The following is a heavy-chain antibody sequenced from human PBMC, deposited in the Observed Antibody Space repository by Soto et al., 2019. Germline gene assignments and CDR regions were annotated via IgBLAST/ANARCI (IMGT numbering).Heavy chain of an antibody. CDR1: GYTFTSYG. D-gene: IGHD2-8*01. CDR3: WRHQWSDAFDT. Sequence: QVQLVQSGAEVKKPGASVTVSCKASGYTFTSYGIRWVRQAPGQGLEWMGWISAYNGNTNYAQKLQGRVTMTTDTPPGTAYIERMSVRDDDTAGYYCWRHQWSDAFDTFRKGTIVTVSS. V-gene: IGHV1-18*01. CDR2: ISAYNGNT. J-gene: IGHJ3*02.